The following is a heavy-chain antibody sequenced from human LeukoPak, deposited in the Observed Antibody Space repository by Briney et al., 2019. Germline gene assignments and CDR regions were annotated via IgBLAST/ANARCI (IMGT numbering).Heavy chain of an antibody. CDR1: GFTVSSNY. J-gene: IGHJ2*01. CDR2: IYSGGST. CDR3: AKLTMGLDWYFDL. Sequence: PGGSLRLSCAASGFTVSSNYMSWVRQAPGKGLEWVSVIYSGGSTYYADSVKGRLTISRDNSKNTLYLQMNSLRAEDTAVYYCAKLTMGLDWYFDLWGRGTLVTVSS. D-gene: IGHD3-10*01. V-gene: IGHV3-53*01.